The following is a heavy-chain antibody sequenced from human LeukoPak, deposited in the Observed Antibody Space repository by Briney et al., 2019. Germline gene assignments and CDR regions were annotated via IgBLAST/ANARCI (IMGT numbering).Heavy chain of an antibody. V-gene: IGHV4-61*01. CDR1: GGSVSSGSYY. CDR3: ARGAYGSGDRGWFDP. J-gene: IGHJ5*02. D-gene: IGHD3-10*01. Sequence: SETLSLTCTVSGGSVSSGSYYWSWIRQPPGKGLEWIGYIYYSGSTNYNPSLKSRVTMSIDTSKNQFSLRLTSVTAADTAVYYCARGAYGSGDRGWFDPWGQGTLVTVSS. CDR2: IYYSGST.